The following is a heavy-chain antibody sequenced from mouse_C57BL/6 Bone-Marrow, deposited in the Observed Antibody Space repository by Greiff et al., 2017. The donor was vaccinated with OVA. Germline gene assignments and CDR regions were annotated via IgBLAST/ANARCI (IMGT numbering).Heavy chain of an antibody. CDR1: GFTFSDYG. J-gene: IGHJ3*01. CDR3: ARAWFAY. V-gene: IGHV5-17*01. Sequence: DVKLVESGGGLVKPGGSLKLSCAASGFTFSDYGMHWVRQAPEKGLEWVAYISSGSSTIYYADTVKGRFTISRDNAKNTLFRQMTSLRSEDTAMYYCARAWFAYWGQGTLVTVSA. CDR2: ISSGSSTI.